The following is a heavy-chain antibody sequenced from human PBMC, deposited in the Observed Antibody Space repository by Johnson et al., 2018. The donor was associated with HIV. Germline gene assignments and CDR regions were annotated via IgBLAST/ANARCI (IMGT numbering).Heavy chain of an antibody. D-gene: IGHD6-19*01. J-gene: IGHJ3*01. Sequence: VQLVESGGGVVQPGRSLRLSCAASGFSFSDSAMHWVRQAPGKGLEWVAVISFDGSTIYYANSVEGRFTISRDNSRDTLSLQMNSLRVEDTALYYCAKVRSGWSTDAFDVWGQGTVVTVSS. CDR3: AKVRSGWSTDAFDV. V-gene: IGHV3-30-3*01. CDR2: ISFDGSTI. CDR1: GFSFSDSA.